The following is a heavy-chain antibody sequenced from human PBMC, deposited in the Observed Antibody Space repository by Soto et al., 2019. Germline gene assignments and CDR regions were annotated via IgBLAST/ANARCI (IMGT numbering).Heavy chain of an antibody. CDR1: GYSFTSDW. D-gene: IGHD3-3*01. J-gene: IGHJ3*02. V-gene: IGHV5-51*01. CDR2: IYPGDSDT. Sequence: GESLKISCKGSGYSFTSDWIGWVRQMRGKGLEWMGIIYPGDSDTRYSPSFQGQVTISADKSISTAYLQWSSLKASDTAMYYCARQYYDFWSGYHGGAFDIWGQGTMVTVSS. CDR3: ARQYYDFWSGYHGGAFDI.